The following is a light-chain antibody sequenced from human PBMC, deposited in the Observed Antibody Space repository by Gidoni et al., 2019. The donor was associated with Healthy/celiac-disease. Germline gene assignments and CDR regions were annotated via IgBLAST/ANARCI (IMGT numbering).Light chain of an antibody. CDR1: QSVSSSY. J-gene: IGKJ3*01. V-gene: IGKV3-20*01. CDR3: QQYGSSPQFT. CDR2: GAS. Sequence: EIVFTQSPVTLSLSPGERATLSSRASQSVSSSYLAWYQQKPGQAPRLLIYGASSRATGIPDRFSGSGSGTDFTLTISRLELEDFAVYYCQQYGSSPQFTFGPGTKVDIK.